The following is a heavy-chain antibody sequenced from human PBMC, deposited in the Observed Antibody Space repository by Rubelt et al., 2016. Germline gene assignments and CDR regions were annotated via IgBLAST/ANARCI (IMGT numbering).Heavy chain of an antibody. Sequence: QLQLQESGPGLVKPSETLSLTCTVSGGSISSSSYYWGWIRQPPGMGLEWIGYIYYSGSTNYNPSLKSRVTMSVDTSKNQFSLKLRSVAAADTAVYYCARLGYQTYWYFDLWGRGTLVTVSS. CDR3: ARLGYQTYWYFDL. J-gene: IGHJ2*01. V-gene: IGHV4-61*05. CDR1: GGSISSSSYY. D-gene: IGHD5-12*01. CDR2: IYYSGST.